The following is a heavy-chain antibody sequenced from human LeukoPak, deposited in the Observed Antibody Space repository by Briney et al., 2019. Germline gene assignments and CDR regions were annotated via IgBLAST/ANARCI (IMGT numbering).Heavy chain of an antibody. CDR2: IRGSGDRT. Sequence: GGSLRLSCAASGFTFSDYYMSWVRQAPGKGLEWVSAIRGSGDRTHYADSVKGRFTISRDNSKNTLYLQMNSLRAEDTAVYYCAKDSKIVGATFRSYHYMDVWGKGTAVTVSS. CDR1: GFTFSDYY. D-gene: IGHD1-26*01. CDR3: AKDSKIVGATFRSYHYMDV. V-gene: IGHV3-23*01. J-gene: IGHJ6*03.